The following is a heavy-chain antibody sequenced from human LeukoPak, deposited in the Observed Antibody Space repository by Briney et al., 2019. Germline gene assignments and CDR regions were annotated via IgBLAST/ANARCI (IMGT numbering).Heavy chain of an antibody. CDR2: IYYSGST. V-gene: IGHV4-59*08. J-gene: IGHJ4*02. CDR3: AVLQNIAVAGPLDY. Sequence: SETLSLTCTVSGGSISSYYWSWIRQPPAKGLEWIGYIYYSGSTNYNPSLKSRVTISVDTSKNQFSLKLSSVTAADTAVYYCAVLQNIAVAGPLDYWGQGTLVTVSS. CDR1: GGSISSYY. D-gene: IGHD6-19*01.